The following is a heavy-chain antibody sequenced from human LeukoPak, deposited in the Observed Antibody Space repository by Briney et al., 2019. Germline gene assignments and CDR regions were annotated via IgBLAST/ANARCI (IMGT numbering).Heavy chain of an antibody. CDR2: IYTSGST. Sequence: SGTLSLTCTVSGGSISSYYWSWIRQPAGKGLELIGRIYTSGSTNYNPSLKSRVTMSVDTSKNQFSLKLSSVTAADTAVYYCARDLLTYYYDSSGYYLDYWGQGTLVTVSS. V-gene: IGHV4-4*07. CDR3: ARDLLTYYYDSSGYYLDY. J-gene: IGHJ4*02. D-gene: IGHD3-22*01. CDR1: GGSISSYY.